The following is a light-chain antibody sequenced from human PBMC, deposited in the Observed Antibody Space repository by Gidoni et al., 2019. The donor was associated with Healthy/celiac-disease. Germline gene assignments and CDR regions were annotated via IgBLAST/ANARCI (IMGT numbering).Light chain of an antibody. CDR2: GAS. CDR3: QQYNNWPPWT. Sequence: EIVMTQSPATLSVSPGERATLSCRASQSVSSNLAGYQQKPGQAPRRLIYGASIRATGVPARFSGSGSGTEFTLTISSLQSEDVAVYYCQQYNNWPPWTFGQGTKVEIK. V-gene: IGKV3D-15*01. J-gene: IGKJ1*01. CDR1: QSVSSN.